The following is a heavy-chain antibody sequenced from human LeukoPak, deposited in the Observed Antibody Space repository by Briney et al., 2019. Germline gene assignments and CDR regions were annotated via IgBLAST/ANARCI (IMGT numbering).Heavy chain of an antibody. J-gene: IGHJ4*02. CDR1: GGTFSSYA. CDR3: AREPLGCGGDCHFDY. CDR2: IIPIYNPV. V-gene: IGHV1-69*15. D-gene: IGHD2-21*02. Sequence: SVKVSCKTSGGTFSSYAFSWMRQAPGQGLGWVGRIIPIYNPVDYTQRFQGRVTSTADESTNTVYLELSSLRYDDTAVYYCAREPLGCGGDCHFDYWGQGTLVTVSS.